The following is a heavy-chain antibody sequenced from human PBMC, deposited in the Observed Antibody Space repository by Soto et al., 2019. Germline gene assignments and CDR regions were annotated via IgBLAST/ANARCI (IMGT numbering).Heavy chain of an antibody. Sequence: GGSLRLSCAASGFTFSSYWMSWVRQAPGKGLEWVANIKQDGSEKYYVDSVKGRFTISRDNAKNSLYLQMNSLRAEDTAVYYCARGSYGDYVVRAQPLNYWGQGTLVTVSS. D-gene: IGHD4-17*01. CDR1: GFTFSSYW. J-gene: IGHJ4*02. V-gene: IGHV3-7*01. CDR3: ARGSYGDYVVRAQPLNY. CDR2: IKQDGSEK.